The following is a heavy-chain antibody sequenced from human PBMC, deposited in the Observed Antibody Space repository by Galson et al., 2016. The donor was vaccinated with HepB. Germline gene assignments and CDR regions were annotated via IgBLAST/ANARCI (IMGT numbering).Heavy chain of an antibody. CDR3: ARDPSYYSGMDV. Sequence: SLRLSCAASGVTFSSYEMNWVRQAPGKGLEWVSYVSTSGSATTMFYADSVKGRFTISRDNAKNSLYLQMNSLRAEDTAVYYCARDPSYYSGMDVWGQGTTVTVSS. CDR2: VSTSGSATTM. V-gene: IGHV3-48*03. CDR1: GVTFSSYE. J-gene: IGHJ6*02.